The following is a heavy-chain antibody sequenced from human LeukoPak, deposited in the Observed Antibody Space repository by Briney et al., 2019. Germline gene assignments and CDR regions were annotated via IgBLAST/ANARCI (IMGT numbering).Heavy chain of an antibody. D-gene: IGHD2-2*01. CDR2: LDPEDGET. CDR1: GYTLTELS. J-gene: IGHJ5*02. V-gene: IGHV1-24*01. Sequence: ASVKVSCKVSGYTLTELSMHWVRQAPGKGLEWMGGLDPEDGETIYAQKFQGRVTMTEDTSTDTAYMELSSLRSEDTAVYYCATVLIMGYCSSTSCYNNWFDPWGQGTLVTVSS. CDR3: ATVLIMGYCSSTSCYNNWFDP.